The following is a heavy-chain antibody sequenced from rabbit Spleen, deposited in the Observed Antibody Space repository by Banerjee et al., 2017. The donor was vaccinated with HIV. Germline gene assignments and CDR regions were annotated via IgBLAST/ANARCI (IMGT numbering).Heavy chain of an antibody. CDR1: GFDFNNYY. V-gene: IGHV1S7*01. D-gene: IGHD8-1*01. CDR3: ARDTGSSFSSYGMDL. Sequence: QSLEESGGGLVQPGGSLTLSCKASGFDFNNYYMTWVRQAPGKGLEWIGLIEPIFGTTKYANWVNGRFTISSHNAQNTLYLQVKSLTAADTATYFCARDTGSSFSSYGMDLWGPGTLVTVS. CDR2: IEPIFGTT. J-gene: IGHJ6*01.